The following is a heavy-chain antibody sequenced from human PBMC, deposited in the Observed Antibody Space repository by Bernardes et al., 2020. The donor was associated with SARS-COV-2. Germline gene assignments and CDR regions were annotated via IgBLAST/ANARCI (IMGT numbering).Heavy chain of an antibody. CDR3: TRRLYYNFWSGYYDAFDI. CDR2: IYWDDDK. D-gene: IGHD3-3*01. J-gene: IGHJ3*02. V-gene: IGHV2-5*02. CDR1: GFSLSTSGEG. Sequence: SGPTLAKPTQTLTLTCTFSGFSLSTSGEGVAWIRQPPGKALEWLALIYWDDDKRYSPSLESRVTITKDTSKNQVVLTVTNMDPVDTATYYCTRRLYYNFWSGYYDAFDIWGQGIMVTVSS.